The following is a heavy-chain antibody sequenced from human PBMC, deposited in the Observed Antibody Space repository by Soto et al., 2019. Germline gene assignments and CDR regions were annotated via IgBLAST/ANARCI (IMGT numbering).Heavy chain of an antibody. V-gene: IGHV4-31*03. J-gene: IGHJ6*02. Sequence: PSETLSLTCTVSGGSISSGGYYWSWIRQHPGKGLEWIGYIYYSGSTYYNPSLKSRVTISVDTSKNQFSLKLSSVTAADTAVYYCARGVLSGSSAWWYYYYGMDVWGQGTTVTVSS. CDR1: GGSISSGGYY. CDR3: ARGVLSGSSAWWYYYYGMDV. D-gene: IGHD1-26*01. CDR2: IYYSGST.